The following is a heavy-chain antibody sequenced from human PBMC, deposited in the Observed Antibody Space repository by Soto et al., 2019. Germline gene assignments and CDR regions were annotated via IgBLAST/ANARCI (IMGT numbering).Heavy chain of an antibody. J-gene: IGHJ6*03. Sequence: EVQLAESGGGLAQPGGSLRLSCAASGFTLSGYAMDWVRQAPGKGLEYVSGISSNGVGTYYANSVQGRFTISRDNSKNSVYLQMGSLRPEDMAVYYCARRVRPDFYYMDVWGKGTTVTVS. D-gene: IGHD3-10*02. CDR2: ISSNGVGT. CDR1: GFTLSGYA. V-gene: IGHV3-64*01. CDR3: ARRVRPDFYYMDV.